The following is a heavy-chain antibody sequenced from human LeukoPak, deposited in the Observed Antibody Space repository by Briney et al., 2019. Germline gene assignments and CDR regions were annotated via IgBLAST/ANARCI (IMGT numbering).Heavy chain of an antibody. CDR1: GFTFSSYS. Sequence: GSLRLSCAASGFTFSSYSMNWVRQAPGKGLEWVSSISSSSSYIYYADSVKGRFTISRDNAKNSLYLQMNSLRAEDTAVYYCARDGLTTVTIDYWGQGTLVTVSS. CDR2: ISSSSSYI. CDR3: ARDGLTTVTIDY. D-gene: IGHD4-17*01. V-gene: IGHV3-21*01. J-gene: IGHJ4*02.